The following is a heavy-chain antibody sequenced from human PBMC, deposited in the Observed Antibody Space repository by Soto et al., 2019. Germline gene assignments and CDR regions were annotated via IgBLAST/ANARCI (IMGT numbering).Heavy chain of an antibody. CDR1: GYTFTSYG. CDR3: ARDRGGLGLTMIVVVIRPSDAFDI. CDR2: ISAYNGNT. D-gene: IGHD3-22*01. V-gene: IGHV1-18*01. J-gene: IGHJ3*02. Sequence: ASVKVSCKASGYTFTSYGISWVRQAPGQGLEWMEWISAYNGNTNYAQKLQGRVTMTTDTSTSTACMELRSLRSDDTAVYYCARDRGGLGLTMIVVVIRPSDAFDIWGQGTMVTVSS.